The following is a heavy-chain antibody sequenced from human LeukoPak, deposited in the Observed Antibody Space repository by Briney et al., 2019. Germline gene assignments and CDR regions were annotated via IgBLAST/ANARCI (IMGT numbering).Heavy chain of an antibody. CDR2: IIPIFGTA. CDR3: ASSRYDYGDYVPYYGMDV. D-gene: IGHD4-17*01. J-gene: IGHJ6*04. V-gene: IGHV1-69*13. Sequence: SVKVSCKASGGTFSSYAISWVRQAPGQGLEWMGGIIPIFGTANYAQKFQGRVTITADESTSTAYMELSSLRSEDTAVYYCASSRYDYGDYVPYYGMDVWAKGPRSPSPQ. CDR1: GGTFSSYA.